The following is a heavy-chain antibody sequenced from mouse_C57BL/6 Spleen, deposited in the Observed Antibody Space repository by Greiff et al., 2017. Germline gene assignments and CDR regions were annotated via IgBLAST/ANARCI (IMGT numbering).Heavy chain of an antibody. Sequence: EVKLMESGPELVKPGASVKMSCKASGYTFTDYNMHWVKQSHGKSLEWIGYINPNNGGTSYNQKFKGKATLTVNKSSSTAYMELRSLTSEDSAVYYCARERDDYAAREAMDYWGQGASVTVSS. CDR3: ARERDDYAAREAMDY. CDR2: INPNNGGT. CDR1: GYTFTDYN. V-gene: IGHV1-22*01. J-gene: IGHJ4*01. D-gene: IGHD2-4*01.